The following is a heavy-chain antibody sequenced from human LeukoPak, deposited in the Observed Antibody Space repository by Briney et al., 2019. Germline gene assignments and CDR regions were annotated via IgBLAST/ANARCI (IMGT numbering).Heavy chain of an antibody. Sequence: SETLSLTCTVSGGSISRSDHYWGWIRQPPGKGLEWIGSIHDSGSTYYNPSLKSRVTISVDTSKNQLSLKLTSVIAADTAAYYCARQGPLSGYDYAAFDYWGQGTLVTVSS. CDR3: ARQGPLSGYDYAAFDY. CDR2: IHDSGST. J-gene: IGHJ4*02. V-gene: IGHV4-39*01. CDR1: GGSISRSDHY. D-gene: IGHD5-12*01.